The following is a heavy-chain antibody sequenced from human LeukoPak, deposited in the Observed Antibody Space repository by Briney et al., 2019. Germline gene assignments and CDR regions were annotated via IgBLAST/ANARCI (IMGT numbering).Heavy chain of an antibody. CDR1: GFTVSSNY. Sequence: GGSLRLSCAATGFTVSSNYMNWVRQAPGKGLEWVSVIYSTRTTYYADSVKGRFTISRDDAKNSLYLQMNSLRADDTAVYYCARIQLYHGDFDSWGQGTLVTVSS. J-gene: IGHJ4*02. CDR2: IYSTRTT. D-gene: IGHD1-1*01. V-gene: IGHV3-53*01. CDR3: ARIQLYHGDFDS.